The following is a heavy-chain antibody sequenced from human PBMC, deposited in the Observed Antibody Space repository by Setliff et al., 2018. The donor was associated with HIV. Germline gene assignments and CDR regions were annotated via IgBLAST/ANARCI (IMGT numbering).Heavy chain of an antibody. J-gene: IGHJ4*02. CDR1: GFTVSTYY. V-gene: IGHV3-66*02. CDR3: ARVRLYNTALDY. CDR2: IYSGGST. Sequence: PGESLKISCAASGFTVSTYYMSWVRQAPGKGLEWVSTIYSGGSTYHADSVKGRFTLSRDTSKNTLFLQMNSLRPEDAAVYYCARVRLYNTALDYWGQGTQVTVSS. D-gene: IGHD3-3*01.